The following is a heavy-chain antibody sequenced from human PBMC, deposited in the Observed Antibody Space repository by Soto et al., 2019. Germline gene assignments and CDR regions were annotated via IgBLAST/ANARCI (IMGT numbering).Heavy chain of an antibody. Sequence: SETLSLTCAVYGGSFSGYYWSWIRQPPGKGLEWIGYIYYSGSTNYNPSLKSRVTISVDTSKNQFSLKLSSVTAADTAVYYCARGWFGELLSPHNWFDPWGQGTLVTVSS. D-gene: IGHD3-10*01. CDR1: GGSFSGYY. CDR2: IYYSGST. V-gene: IGHV4-59*01. J-gene: IGHJ5*02. CDR3: ARGWFGELLSPHNWFDP.